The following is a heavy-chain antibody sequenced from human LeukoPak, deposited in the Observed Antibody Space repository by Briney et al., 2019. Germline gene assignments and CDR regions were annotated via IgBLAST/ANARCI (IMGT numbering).Heavy chain of an antibody. CDR2: IYYSGST. CDR3: ARFSPSSDYQFAFDY. J-gene: IGHJ4*02. Sequence: SETLSLTCTISGGSISSSSHYWGWIRQPPGKGLEWIGSIYYSGSTYYNPSLKSRVTISVDTSKNQFSLKLSSVTAAETAVYYCARFSPSSDYQFAFDYWGQGTLVTVSS. CDR1: GGSISSSSHY. D-gene: IGHD4-11*01. V-gene: IGHV4-39*01.